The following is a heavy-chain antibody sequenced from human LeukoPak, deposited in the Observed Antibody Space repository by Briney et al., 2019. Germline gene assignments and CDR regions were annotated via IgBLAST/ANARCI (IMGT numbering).Heavy chain of an antibody. CDR1: GFTVSSNY. J-gene: IGHJ4*02. V-gene: IGHV3-53*01. CDR3: ASLSLGHY. Sequence: GGSLRLSCAASGFTVSSNYMSWVRQAPGKGLEWVSVIYSGGSTYYADSVKGRFTISRDTSKNTLSLQMNSLRAEDTAVYYCASLSLGHYWGQGTLVTVSS. CDR2: IYSGGST. D-gene: IGHD6-6*01.